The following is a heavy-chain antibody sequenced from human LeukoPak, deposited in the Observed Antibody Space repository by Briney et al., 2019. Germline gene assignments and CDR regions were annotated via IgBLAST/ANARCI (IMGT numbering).Heavy chain of an antibody. J-gene: IGHJ5*02. CDR1: GFTFSSYW. D-gene: IGHD3-22*01. V-gene: IGHV3-7*01. Sequence: GGSLRLSCAASGFTFSSYWMSWVRQAPGKGLEWVANIKQDGSGKYYVDSVKGRFTISRDNAKNSLYLQMNSLRAEDTAVYYCARIGGTMIVVDNWFDPWGQGTLVTVSS. CDR2: IKQDGSGK. CDR3: ARIGGTMIVVDNWFDP.